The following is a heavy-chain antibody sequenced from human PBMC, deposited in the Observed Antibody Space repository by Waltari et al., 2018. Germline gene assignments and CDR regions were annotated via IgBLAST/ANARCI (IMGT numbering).Heavy chain of an antibody. V-gene: IGHV1-46*01. J-gene: IGHJ4*02. CDR3: ARAGAVRGRYYFDY. CDR1: GYSISSGYY. Sequence: QVQLQESGPGLVKPSETLSLTCAVSGYSISSGYYWGWIRQPPGKGLEWMGIINPSGGSTRNAQKFQGRVTMTRDTSTSTVHMEMSSLRSEDTAVYYCARAGAVRGRYYFDYWGQGSLVTVSS. D-gene: IGHD3-10*01. CDR2: INPSGGST.